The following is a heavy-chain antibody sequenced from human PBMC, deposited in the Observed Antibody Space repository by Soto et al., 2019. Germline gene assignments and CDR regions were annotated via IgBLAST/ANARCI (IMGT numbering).Heavy chain of an antibody. Sequence: GGSLRLSCSASGFTFSSYAMHWVRQAPGKGLEYVSAISSNGGSTYYADSVKGRFTISRDNSKNTLYLQVSSLRAEDTAVYYCVKVYDYYDSSGYPRWGQGTLVTVSS. D-gene: IGHD3-22*01. CDR3: VKVYDYYDSSGYPR. CDR1: GFTFSSYA. V-gene: IGHV3-64D*06. CDR2: ISSNGGST. J-gene: IGHJ4*02.